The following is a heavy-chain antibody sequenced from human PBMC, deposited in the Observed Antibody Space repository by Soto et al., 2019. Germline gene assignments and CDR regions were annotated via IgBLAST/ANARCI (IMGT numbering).Heavy chain of an antibody. D-gene: IGHD3-22*01. CDR2: ISAYNGNT. Sequence: GASVKVSCKASGYTFTSYGISWVRQAPGQGLEWMGWISAYNGNTNYAQKLQGRVTMTTDTSTSTAYMELRGLRSDDTAVYYCASSLGPNYYDSSGNEWDPFAYWGQGTLVPVSS. CDR3: ASSLGPNYYDSSGNEWDPFAY. CDR1: GYTFTSYG. J-gene: IGHJ4*02. V-gene: IGHV1-18*01.